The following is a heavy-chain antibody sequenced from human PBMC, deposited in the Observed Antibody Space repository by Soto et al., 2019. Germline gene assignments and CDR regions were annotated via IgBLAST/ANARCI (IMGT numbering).Heavy chain of an antibody. CDR2: INHSGST. J-gene: IGHJ4*02. D-gene: IGHD2-8*02. CDR3: ARDKITGLFDY. Sequence: PSETLSLTCTVSGGSMSSSNWWNWVRQPPGTGLEWIGEINHSGSTNYNPSLKSRVTISVDTSKNQFSLKLTSVTAADTAVYYCARDKITGLFDYWGQGTLVTVSS. CDR1: GGSMSSSNW. V-gene: IGHV4-4*02.